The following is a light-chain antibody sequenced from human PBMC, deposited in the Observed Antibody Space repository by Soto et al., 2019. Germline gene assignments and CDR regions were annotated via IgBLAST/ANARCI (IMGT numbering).Light chain of an antibody. CDR3: CSFTGTNTVV. CDR2: DVN. CDR1: SSDVGGYNY. Sequence: QSVLTQPRSVSGSPGQSVTISCTGASSDVGGYNYVSWYQQRPGNAPKVMIYDVNKRPSGVADRFSGSKSGNTASLTISGLQAEDEADYYCCSFTGTNTVVFGGGTKLTVL. V-gene: IGLV2-11*01. J-gene: IGLJ2*01.